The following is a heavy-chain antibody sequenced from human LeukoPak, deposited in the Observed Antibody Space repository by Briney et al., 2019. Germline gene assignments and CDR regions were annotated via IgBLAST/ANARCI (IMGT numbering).Heavy chain of an antibody. CDR3: ARASQADCGASDV. Sequence: APVKLSCTPSGYTFTTYVISWVRQSPGHGLKWMGWISAYNGNTNYAQKLQARVTMTTDTSTSTAYMELRSLRSDDAAVYYCARASQADCGASDVWGKGTTVTVSS. CDR1: GYTFTTYV. J-gene: IGHJ6*04. D-gene: IGHD4-17*01. CDR2: ISAYNGNT. V-gene: IGHV1-18*01.